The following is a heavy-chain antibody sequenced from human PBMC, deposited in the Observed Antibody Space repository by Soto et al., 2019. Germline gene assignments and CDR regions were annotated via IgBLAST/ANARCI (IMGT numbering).Heavy chain of an antibody. CDR1: GGSVSSGSYY. J-gene: IGHJ5*02. Sequence: SETLSLTCTVFGGSVSSGSYYWSWIRQPPGKGLEWIGYIYYSGSTNYNPSLKSRVTISVDTSKNQFSLKLSSVTAADTAVYYCARDRRYYDSSGHNWFDPWGQGTLVTVS. D-gene: IGHD3-22*01. CDR3: ARDRRYYDSSGHNWFDP. V-gene: IGHV4-61*01. CDR2: IYYSGST.